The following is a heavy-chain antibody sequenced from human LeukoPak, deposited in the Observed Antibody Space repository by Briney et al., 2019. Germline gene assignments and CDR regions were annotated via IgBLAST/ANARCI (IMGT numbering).Heavy chain of an antibody. V-gene: IGHV4-61*02. Sequence: SETLSLTCIVSGGSISSSRDYWAWIRQPAGKGLEWIGRIYTSGSTNYNPSLKSRVTVSADPSKTQFSLKLTSVTAADTAVYYCATRGDYSDTSGNSYDALDIWGQGTMVTVSS. J-gene: IGHJ3*02. CDR1: GGSISSSRDY. CDR2: IYTSGST. CDR3: ATRGDYSDTSGNSYDALDI. D-gene: IGHD3-22*01.